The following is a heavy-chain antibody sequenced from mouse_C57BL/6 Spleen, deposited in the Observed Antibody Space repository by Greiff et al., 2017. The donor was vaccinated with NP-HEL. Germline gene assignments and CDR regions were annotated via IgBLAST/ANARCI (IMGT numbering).Heavy chain of an antibody. CDR1: GYTFTSYW. Sequence: QVHVKQPGAELVRPGTSVKLSCKASGYTFTSYWMHWVKQRPGQGLEWIGVIDPSDSYTNYNQKFKGKATLTVDTSSSTAYMQLSSLTSEDSAVYYCARREDDYFDYWGQGTTLTVSS. CDR3: ARREDDYFDY. J-gene: IGHJ2*01. V-gene: IGHV1-59*01. CDR2: IDPSDSYT.